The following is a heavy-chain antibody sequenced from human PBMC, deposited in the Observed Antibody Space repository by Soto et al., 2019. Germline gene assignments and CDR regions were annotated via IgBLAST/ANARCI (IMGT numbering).Heavy chain of an antibody. CDR2: ISYDGSNK. CDR1: GFTFSSYA. J-gene: IGHJ4*02. V-gene: IGHV3-30-3*01. CDR3: ARQYYDFWSGYYTYFDY. Sequence: QVQLVESGGGVVQPGRSLRLSCAASGFTFSSYAMHWVRQAPGKGLEWVAVISYDGSNKYYADSVKGRFTISRDNSKNTLYLQMNSLRAEDTAVYYCARQYYDFWSGYYTYFDYWGQGILVTVSS. D-gene: IGHD3-3*01.